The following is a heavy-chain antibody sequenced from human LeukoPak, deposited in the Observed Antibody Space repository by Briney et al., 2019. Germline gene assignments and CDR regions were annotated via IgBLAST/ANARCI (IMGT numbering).Heavy chain of an antibody. CDR2: IIPIFGTA. Sequence: SVKVSCKASGGTFSSYAISWVRQAPGQGLEWMGGIIPIFGTANYAQKFQGRVTITTGESTSTAYMELSSLRSEDTAVYYCARVGSGSYSYYYYYMDVWGKGTTVTVSS. CDR1: GGTFSSYA. D-gene: IGHD1-26*01. J-gene: IGHJ6*03. CDR3: ARVGSGSYSYYYYYMDV. V-gene: IGHV1-69*05.